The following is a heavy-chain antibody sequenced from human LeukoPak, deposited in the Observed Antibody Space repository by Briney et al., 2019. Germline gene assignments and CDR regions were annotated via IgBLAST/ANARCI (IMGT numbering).Heavy chain of an antibody. V-gene: IGHV3-23*01. J-gene: IGHJ4*02. CDR2: ISGSGGST. CDR3: ASGPGGKGGPCRGSGGSCAHFDY. D-gene: IGHD2-15*01. CDR1: GFTFSSYA. Sequence: GGSLRLSCAASGFTFSSYAMSWVRQAPGKGLEWVSAISGSGGSTYYADSVTGRLTIPRDNSKNTLYLQVNSLRAEDTAVYYCASGPGGKGGPCRGSGGSCAHFDYWGQGTLVTVSS.